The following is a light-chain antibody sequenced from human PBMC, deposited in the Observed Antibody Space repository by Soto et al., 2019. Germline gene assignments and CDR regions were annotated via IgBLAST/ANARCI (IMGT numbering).Light chain of an antibody. Sequence: QSVLTQSPSASASLGASVKLTCTLSSGHSSYAIAWHQQQPEKGPRYLMKLNSDGSHSKGDGIPDRFSGSSSGAERYLTISSLQSEDEADYYCQTWGTGSWVFGGGIKLTVL. CDR3: QTWGTGSWV. CDR2: LNSDGSH. V-gene: IGLV4-69*01. J-gene: IGLJ3*02. CDR1: SGHSSYA.